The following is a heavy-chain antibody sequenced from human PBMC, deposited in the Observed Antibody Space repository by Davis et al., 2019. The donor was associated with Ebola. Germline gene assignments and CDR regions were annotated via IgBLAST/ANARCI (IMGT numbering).Heavy chain of an antibody. CDR2: IYYSGST. J-gene: IGHJ5*02. D-gene: IGHD3-3*01. V-gene: IGHV4-59*04. Sequence: SETLSLTCPVSGGSISTYYWSWIRQLPGKGLEWIGCIYYSGSTYHNPSLKNRVTISVETSKNQFSLKLSSVTAADTAVYYCAGQSGITIFGVVITSWFDPWGQGTLVTVSS. CDR3: AGQSGITIFGVVITSWFDP. CDR1: GGSISTYY.